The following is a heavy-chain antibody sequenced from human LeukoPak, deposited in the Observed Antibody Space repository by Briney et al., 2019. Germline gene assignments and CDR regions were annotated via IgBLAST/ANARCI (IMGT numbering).Heavy chain of an antibody. Sequence: PGGSLRLSCAASGFTFSTYSMNWVRQAPGKGLEWVSSISSSSSYIYYADSVKGRFTISRDNAKNSLYLQMNSLKTEDTAVYYCVRDYRYAGHESVYWGQGTLVTVSP. CDR1: GFTFSTYS. CDR2: ISSSSSYI. D-gene: IGHD5-12*01. J-gene: IGHJ4*02. CDR3: VRDYRYAGHESVY. V-gene: IGHV3-21*03.